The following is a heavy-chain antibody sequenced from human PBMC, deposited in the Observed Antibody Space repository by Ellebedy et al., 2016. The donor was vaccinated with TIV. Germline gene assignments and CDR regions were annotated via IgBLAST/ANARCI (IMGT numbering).Heavy chain of an antibody. CDR2: ITDSGANT. Sequence: GESLKISCVASGFSFSTNAMSWVRQAPGKGLDWVSAITDSGANTFYANSVKGRFTIFRDNSKKTLYLQMNSLRVEDTALYYCAKEGGQWGYGETFDYWGPGALVTVSS. V-gene: IGHV3-23*01. CDR1: GFSFSTNA. J-gene: IGHJ4*02. CDR3: AKEGGQWGYGETFDY. D-gene: IGHD3-10*01.